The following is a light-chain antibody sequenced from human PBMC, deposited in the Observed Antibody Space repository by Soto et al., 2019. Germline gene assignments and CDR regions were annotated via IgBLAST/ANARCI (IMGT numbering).Light chain of an antibody. CDR2: DAS. CDR1: QDISVY. CDR3: QHYDDVLVI. J-gene: IGKJ4*01. V-gene: IGKV1-33*01. Sequence: DIQLTQSPSSLSASVGETVTVTCQASQDISVYLNWYQEKPGKAPTLLIYDASNLKTGVPSRFSGLGSGTHFTLTISNLQPEDIATYFCQHYDDVLVIFGGGTKVEI.